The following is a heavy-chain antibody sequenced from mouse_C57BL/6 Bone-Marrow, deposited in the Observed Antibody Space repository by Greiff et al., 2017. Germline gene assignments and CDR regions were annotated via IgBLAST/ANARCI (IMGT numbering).Heavy chain of an antibody. V-gene: IGHV5-4*01. CDR1: GFTFSSYA. CDR2: ISDGGSYT. J-gene: IGHJ4*01. D-gene: IGHD2-4*01. Sequence: EVMLVESGGGLVKPGGSLKLSCAASGFTFSSYAMSWVRQTPEKRLEWVATISDGGSYTYYPDNVKGRFTISRDNAKNNLYLQMSHLKSEDTAMYYCAREGGGLRDYAMDYWGQGTSVTVSS. CDR3: AREGGGLRDYAMDY.